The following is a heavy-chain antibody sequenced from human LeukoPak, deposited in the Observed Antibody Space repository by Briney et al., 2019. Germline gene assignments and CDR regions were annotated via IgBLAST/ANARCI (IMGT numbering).Heavy chain of an antibody. CDR1: GFTFSSYG. D-gene: IGHD6-13*01. CDR3: AKGSSSWV. CDR2: ISYDGSNK. V-gene: IGHV3-30*18. J-gene: IGHJ4*02. Sequence: PGGSLRLSCAASGFTFSSYGMHWVRQAPGKGLEWVAVISYDGSNKYYADSVKGRFTISRDNSKNTLYLQMNSLRAEDTAVYYCAKGSSSWVWGQGTLVTVSS.